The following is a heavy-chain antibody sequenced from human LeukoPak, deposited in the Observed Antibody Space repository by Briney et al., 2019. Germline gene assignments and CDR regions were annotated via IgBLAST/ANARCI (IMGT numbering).Heavy chain of an antibody. CDR3: ARDYLGGSGPARYYYYMDV. J-gene: IGHJ6*03. CDR2: INPNSGGT. CDR1: GYTFTGYY. Sequence: EASVKVSCKASGYTFTGYYMHWVRQAPGQGLEWMGWINPNSGGTNYAQKFQGRVTMTRDTSISTAYMELSRLRSDDTAVYYCARDYLGGSGPARYYYYMDVWGKGTTVTISS. D-gene: IGHD3-10*01. V-gene: IGHV1-2*02.